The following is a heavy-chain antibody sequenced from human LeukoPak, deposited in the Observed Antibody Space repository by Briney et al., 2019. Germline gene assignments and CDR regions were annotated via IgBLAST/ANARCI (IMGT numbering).Heavy chain of an antibody. CDR3: ARGYYYDSSGYYYPPSG. CDR2: IYYSGST. J-gene: IGHJ4*02. CDR1: GGSISSGGYY. V-gene: IGHV4-31*03. D-gene: IGHD3-22*01. Sequence: SETLYLTCTVSGGSISSGGYYWSWIRQHPGKGLEWIGYIYYSGSTYYNPSLKSRVTISVDTSKNQFSLKLSSVTAADTAVYYCARGYYYDSSGYYYPPSGWGQGTLVTVSS.